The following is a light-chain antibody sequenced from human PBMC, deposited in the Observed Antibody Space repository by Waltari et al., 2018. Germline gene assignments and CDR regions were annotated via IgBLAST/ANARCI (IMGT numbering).Light chain of an antibody. CDR2: DTS. Sequence: ETVLTQSPVTLSLSPGERAPLACRASQTVNTYLAWYQQKPGQAPRLLIYDTSNRATGIPAMFSGSGSGTDFTLTISSLEPEDFAVYYCQQRNSWPLTFGGGTKVEIK. J-gene: IGKJ4*01. V-gene: IGKV3-11*01. CDR1: QTVNTY. CDR3: QQRNSWPLT.